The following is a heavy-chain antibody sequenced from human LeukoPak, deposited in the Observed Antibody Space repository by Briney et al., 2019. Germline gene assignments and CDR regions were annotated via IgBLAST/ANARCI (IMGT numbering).Heavy chain of an antibody. CDR1: GGTLRSNA. J-gene: IGHJ4*02. D-gene: IGHD4-23*01. Sequence: GASVKVSCKASGGTLRSNAISWVRQAPGQGLEWMGGITPIFGTANYAQKFQGRVTITAVESMSTAYMELSSLRSEDTAVYYCARGWLAETTVVTPYNYWGQGTLVTVSS. CDR2: ITPIFGTA. V-gene: IGHV1-69*13. CDR3: ARGWLAETTVVTPYNY.